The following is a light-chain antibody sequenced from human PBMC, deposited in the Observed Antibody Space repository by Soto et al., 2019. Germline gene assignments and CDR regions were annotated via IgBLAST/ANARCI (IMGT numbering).Light chain of an antibody. CDR1: SSNIGAGYD. J-gene: IGLJ2*01. CDR3: QSYDSSLSGVV. V-gene: IGLV1-40*01. CDR2: GNS. Sequence: QPVLTQPPSVSGVPGQRVTISCTGSSSNIGAGYDVHWYQQLPGTAPKLLIYGNSNRPSGVPERFSGSKSGTSASLAITGLQADDEADYYCQSYDSSLSGVVFGGGTKLTVL.